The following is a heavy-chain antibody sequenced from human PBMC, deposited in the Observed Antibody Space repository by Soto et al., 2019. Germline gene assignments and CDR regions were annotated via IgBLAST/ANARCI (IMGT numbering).Heavy chain of an antibody. CDR3: AKDVGGIPFDS. D-gene: IGHD3-10*01. CDR2: ISGSGDTT. V-gene: IGHV3-23*01. CDR1: GFTFRSYA. Sequence: GGSLRLSCAASGFTFRSYAMSWVRQAPGKGLEWVSTISGSGDTTYYADSVKGRFTISRGNSKNTLYLQMKSLRADDTAVYYRAKDVGGIPFDSWGQGTPVTVSS. J-gene: IGHJ4*02.